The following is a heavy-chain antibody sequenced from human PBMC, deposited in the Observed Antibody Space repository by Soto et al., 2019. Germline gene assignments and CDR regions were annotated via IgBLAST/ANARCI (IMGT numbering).Heavy chain of an antibody. Sequence: SETLSLTCTVSGGSISGYYWSWIRQPPGKGLEWIGYMYNTGSTVYNPSFKSRVTISVDTSKNQFSLKLNSVTAADTAVYYCARDLWGYCGTDCYPLDVWGQGTSVTVSS. CDR3: ARDLWGYCGTDCYPLDV. D-gene: IGHD2-21*02. CDR2: MYNTGST. CDR1: GGSISGYY. V-gene: IGHV4-59*01. J-gene: IGHJ6*02.